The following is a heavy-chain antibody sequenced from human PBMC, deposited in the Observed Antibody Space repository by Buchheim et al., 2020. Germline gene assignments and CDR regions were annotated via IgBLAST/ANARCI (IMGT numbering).Heavy chain of an antibody. CDR3: ARDLRGYSSRWYWEDYYYYYGMDV. CDR1: GFTFSSYS. V-gene: IGHV3-48*02. J-gene: IGHJ6*02. CDR2: ISSSSSTI. Sequence: EVQLVESGGGLVQPGGSLRLSCAASGFTFSSYSMNWVRQAPGKGLEWVSYISSSSSTIYYADSVKGRFTISRDNAKNSLYLQMNSLRDEDTAVYYCARDLRGYSSRWYWEDYYYYYGMDVWGQGTT. D-gene: IGHD6-13*01.